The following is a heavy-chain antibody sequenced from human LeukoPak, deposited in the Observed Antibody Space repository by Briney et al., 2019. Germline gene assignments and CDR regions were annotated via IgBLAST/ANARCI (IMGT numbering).Heavy chain of an antibody. CDR1: GFTFSSCS. D-gene: IGHD3/OR15-3a*01. J-gene: IGHJ4*02. CDR3: ARGRNLDLDY. Sequence: GGSLRLSCAASGFTFSSCSMNWVRQAPGKGLEWVSSISSSSSYIYYADSVKGRFTISRDNAKNSLYLQMNSLRAEDTAVYYCARGRNLDLDYWGQGTLVTVSS. V-gene: IGHV3-21*01. CDR2: ISSSSSYI.